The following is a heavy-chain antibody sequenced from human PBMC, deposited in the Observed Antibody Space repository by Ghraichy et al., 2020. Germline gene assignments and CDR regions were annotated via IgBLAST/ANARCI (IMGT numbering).Heavy chain of an antibody. CDR3: AKGRPSTNYGTNWFDP. CDR2: ISWNSGSI. V-gene: IGHV3-9*01. J-gene: IGHJ5*02. D-gene: IGHD4/OR15-4a*01. CDR1: GFTFDDYA. Sequence: SLNISCAASGFTFDDYAMHWVRQAPGKGLEWVSGISWNSGSIGYADSVRGRFTISRDNAKNSLYLQMNSLRAEDTALYYCAKGRPSTNYGTNWFDPWRQGTLFTVSS.